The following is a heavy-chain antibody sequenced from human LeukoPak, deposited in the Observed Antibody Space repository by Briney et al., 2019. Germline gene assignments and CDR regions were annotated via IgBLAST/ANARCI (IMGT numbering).Heavy chain of an antibody. Sequence: ASVKVSCKASGGTFSSYAISWVRQAPGQGLERMGWINPNSGGTNYAQKFQGRVTMTRDTSISTAYMELSRLRSDDTAVYYCARGIGVYSYVDYWGQGTLVTVSS. D-gene: IGHD5-18*01. CDR2: INPNSGGT. J-gene: IGHJ4*02. CDR1: GGTFSSYA. CDR3: ARGIGVYSYVDY. V-gene: IGHV1-2*02.